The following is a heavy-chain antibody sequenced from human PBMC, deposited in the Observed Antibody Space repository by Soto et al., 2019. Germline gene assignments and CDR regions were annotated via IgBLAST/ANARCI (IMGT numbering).Heavy chain of an antibody. J-gene: IGHJ6*02. CDR3: ARVEQWLVQVGWYYYGMDV. V-gene: IGHV3-48*03. CDR2: ISSSGSTI. Sequence: GGSLRLSCAASGVTFSSYEMNWVRQAPGKGLEWVSYISSSGSTIYYADSVKGRFTISRDNAKNSLYLQMNSLRAEDTAVYYCARVEQWLVQVGWYYYGMDVWGQGTTVTVSS. CDR1: GVTFSSYE. D-gene: IGHD6-19*01.